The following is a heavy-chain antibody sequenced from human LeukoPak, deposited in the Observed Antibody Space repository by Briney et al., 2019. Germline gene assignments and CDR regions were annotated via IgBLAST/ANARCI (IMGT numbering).Heavy chain of an antibody. CDR2: ISNSGST. Sequence: PSETLSLTCTVSGGSFSSYYWSWIRQPPGKGLEWIGYISNSGSTNYNPSLKSRVTISVDTSKNQFSLKLSSVTAADTAVYYCARDRDPRDDAFDIWGQGTMVTVSS. CDR1: GGSFSSYY. CDR3: ARDRDPRDDAFDI. J-gene: IGHJ3*02. D-gene: IGHD3-10*01. V-gene: IGHV4-59*01.